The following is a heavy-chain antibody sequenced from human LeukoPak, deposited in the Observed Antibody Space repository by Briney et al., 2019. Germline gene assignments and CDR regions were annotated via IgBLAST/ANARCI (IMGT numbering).Heavy chain of an antibody. V-gene: IGHV1-8*01. Sequence: GASVKVSCTASGYTFTSYDINWVRQATGQGLEWMGWMNPNSGNTGYAQKLQGRVTMTRNTSISTAYMELSSLRSEDTAVYYCARGDEYSSSSVSYYGMDVWGQGTTVTVSS. CDR1: GYTFTSYD. CDR2: MNPNSGNT. J-gene: IGHJ6*02. D-gene: IGHD6-6*01. CDR3: ARGDEYSSSSVSYYGMDV.